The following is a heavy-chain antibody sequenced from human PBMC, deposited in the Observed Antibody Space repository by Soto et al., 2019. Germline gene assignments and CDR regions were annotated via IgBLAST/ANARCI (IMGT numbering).Heavy chain of an antibody. J-gene: IGHJ2*01. V-gene: IGHV4-61*01. CDR2: IYYSGST. Sequence: QVQLQESGPGLVKPSETLSLTCTVSGGSVSSGSYYWSWIRQPPGKGLEWIGYIYYSGSTNYNPSRKSRVTISLDTSKNQFSLKLSSVTAADTAVYYCARARAYSSSWYGYFDLWGRGTLVTVSS. D-gene: IGHD6-13*01. CDR1: GGSVSSGSYY. CDR3: ARARAYSSSWYGYFDL.